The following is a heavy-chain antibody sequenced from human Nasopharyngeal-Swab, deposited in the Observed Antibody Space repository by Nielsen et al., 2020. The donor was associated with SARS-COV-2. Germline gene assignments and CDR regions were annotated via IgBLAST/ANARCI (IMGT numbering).Heavy chain of an antibody. V-gene: IGHV4-34*01. D-gene: IGHD3-10*01. CDR2: INHSGST. Sequence: SETLSLTCAVYGGSFSGYYWSWIRQPPGKGLEWIGEINHSGSTNYNPSLKSRVTISVDTSKNQFSLKLSSVTAADTAVYYCARDDGSLGDYWGQGTLVTVSS. CDR1: GGSFSGYY. CDR3: ARDDGSLGDY. J-gene: IGHJ4*02.